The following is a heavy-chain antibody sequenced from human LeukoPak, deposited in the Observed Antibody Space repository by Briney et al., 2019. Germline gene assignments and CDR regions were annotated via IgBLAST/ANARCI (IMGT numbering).Heavy chain of an antibody. V-gene: IGHV3-74*01. CDR1: AFTFSSYW. Sequence: HPGGSLRLSCAVSAFTFSSYWMHWVRQAPGKGLMWVSRIKSDGSETSYADSVKGRFTISRDNARNTLHLQMNSLRPEDTAIYYCASDRVFYGLDVWGQGTTVTVSS. CDR2: IKSDGSET. CDR3: ASDRVFYGLDV. J-gene: IGHJ6*02.